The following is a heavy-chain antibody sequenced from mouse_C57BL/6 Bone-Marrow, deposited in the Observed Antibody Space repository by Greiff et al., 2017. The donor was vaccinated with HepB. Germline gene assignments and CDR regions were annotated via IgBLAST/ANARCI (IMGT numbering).Heavy chain of an antibody. D-gene: IGHD1-1*01. CDR1: GFSLTSYG. V-gene: IGHV2-6-1*01. CDR3: ARQASYYGSSYGYYAMDY. CDR2: IWSDGST. Sequence: VKLVESGPGLVAPSQSLSITCTVSGFSLTSYGVHWVRQPPGKGLEWLVVIWSDGSTTYNSALKSRLSISKDNSKSQVFLKMNSLQTDDTAMYYCARQASYYGSSYGYYAMDYWGQGTSVTVSS. J-gene: IGHJ4*01.